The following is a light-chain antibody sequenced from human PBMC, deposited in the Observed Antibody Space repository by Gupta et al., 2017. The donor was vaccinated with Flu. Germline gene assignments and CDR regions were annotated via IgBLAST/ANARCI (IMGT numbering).Light chain of an antibody. CDR2: EVS. Sequence: QSALTQPASVSGSPGQSIPIPCTGTSSDVGGYNYVSWYQQHPGKAPKLMIYEVSYRPSGVSNRFSGSKSGNTASLTISGLQAEDEADDYCSSYTSSSTLVFGGGTKLNVL. CDR3: SSYTSSSTLV. J-gene: IGLJ3*02. V-gene: IGLV2-14*01. CDR1: SSDVGGYNY.